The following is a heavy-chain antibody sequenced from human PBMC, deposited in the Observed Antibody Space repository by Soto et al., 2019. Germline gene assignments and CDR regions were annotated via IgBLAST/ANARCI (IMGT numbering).Heavy chain of an antibody. CDR1: GFTFSSYA. J-gene: IGHJ5*02. Sequence: PGGSLRLSCAASGFTFSSYAMSRVRQAPGKGLEWVSSISSSSSYIYYADSVKGRFTISRDNAKNSLYLQMNSLRAEDTAVYYCARALYSSPRRSPFDPWGQGTLVTVSS. CDR2: ISSSSSYI. CDR3: ARALYSSPRRSPFDP. D-gene: IGHD6-13*01. V-gene: IGHV3-21*01.